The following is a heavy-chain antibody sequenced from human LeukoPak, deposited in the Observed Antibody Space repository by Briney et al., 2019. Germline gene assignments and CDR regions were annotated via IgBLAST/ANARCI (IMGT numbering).Heavy chain of an antibody. CDR1: GASFSGYF. D-gene: IGHD3-22*01. CDR3: ARDGYYDSSGYSLS. CDR2: INHSGST. Sequence: PSETLSLTCTVYGASFSGYFWSWIRQPPGKGLEWIGEINHSGSTNYNPSLKRRVTISVDTSKNQFSLKLSSVTAADTAVYYCARDGYYDSSGYSLSWGQGTLVTVSS. V-gene: IGHV4-34*01. J-gene: IGHJ5*02.